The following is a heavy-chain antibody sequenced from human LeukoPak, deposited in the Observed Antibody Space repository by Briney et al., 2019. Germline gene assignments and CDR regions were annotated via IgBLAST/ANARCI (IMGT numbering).Heavy chain of an antibody. Sequence: GGSLRLSCAAPGFTFSSYWMSWMRQAPGKGLEWVANIKYDGNEEYYVDSVKGRFTISRDNAKNSLYLQLNSLRAEDTAVYYCKSGGAAPGSFDYWGQGTLVTVSP. CDR3: KSGGAAPGSFDY. J-gene: IGHJ4*02. D-gene: IGHD1-1*01. V-gene: IGHV3-7*01. CDR2: IKYDGNEE. CDR1: GFTFSSYW.